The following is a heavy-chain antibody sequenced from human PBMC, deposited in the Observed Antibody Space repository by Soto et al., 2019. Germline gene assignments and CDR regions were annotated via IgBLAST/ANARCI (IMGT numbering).Heavy chain of an antibody. V-gene: IGHV3-23*01. CDR1: GFTFSNYG. D-gene: IGHD2-2*01. Sequence: EVQLLESGGNLVQPGGSLRLSCAASGFTFSNYGINWVRQAPGKGLEWVSAISRGGTSPHYADSVKGRFTISRDNSKNTLYLQMNSLIADDTALYYCAKSGIVATMRTFSWFDSWGQGTLVTVSS. J-gene: IGHJ5*01. CDR2: ISRGGTSP. CDR3: AKSGIVATMRTFSWFDS.